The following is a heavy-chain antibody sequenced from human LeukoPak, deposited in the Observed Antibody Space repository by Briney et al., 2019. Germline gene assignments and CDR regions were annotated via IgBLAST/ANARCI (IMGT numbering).Heavy chain of an antibody. CDR2: ISGSGDST. CDR1: GFTFSTYA. V-gene: IGHV3-23*01. J-gene: IGHJ4*02. D-gene: IGHD4-23*01. CDR3: AKTGGGNY. Sequence: GGSLRLSCAASGFTFSTYAMNWVRQAPGKGLEWVSSISGSGDSTSYAASVRGRFTISRDSSKNTLYLQMNSLTVEDTAVYYCAKTGGGNYWGQGTLVTVSS.